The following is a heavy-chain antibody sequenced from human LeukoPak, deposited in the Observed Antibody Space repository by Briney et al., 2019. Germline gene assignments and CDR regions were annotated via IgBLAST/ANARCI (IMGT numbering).Heavy chain of an antibody. CDR3: AREGGGYGSGTHYYYYGMDV. CDR2: IWYDGSNK. J-gene: IGHJ6*04. CDR1: GFTFSSNG. V-gene: IGHV3-33*01. D-gene: IGHD3-10*01. Sequence: GGSLRLSCAASGFTFSSNGMHWVRQAPGKGLEWVAVIWYDGSNKYYADSVKGRFTISRDNSKNTLYLQMNSLRAEDTAVYYCAREGGGYGSGTHYYYYGMDVWGKGTTVTVSS.